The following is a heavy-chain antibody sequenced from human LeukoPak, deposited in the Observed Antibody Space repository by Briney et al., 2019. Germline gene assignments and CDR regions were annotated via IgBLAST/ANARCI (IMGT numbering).Heavy chain of an antibody. CDR1: GFTFSSYA. J-gene: IGHJ4*02. D-gene: IGHD3-3*01. CDR2: ISSSSSYI. Sequence: GGSLRLSCAASGFTFSSYAMSWVRQAPGKGLEWVSSISSSSSYIYYADSVKGRFTISRDNAKNSLYLQMNSLRAEDTAVYYCARDLGDYDFWSGSLDYWGQGTLVTVSS. CDR3: ARDLGDYDFWSGSLDY. V-gene: IGHV3-21*01.